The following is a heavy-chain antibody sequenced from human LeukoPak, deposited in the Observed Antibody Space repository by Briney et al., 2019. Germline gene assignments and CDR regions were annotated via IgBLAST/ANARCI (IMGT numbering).Heavy chain of an antibody. CDR3: ASGGRYFDWLLPDY. CDR2: IKQDGSEK. V-gene: IGHV3-7*01. J-gene: IGHJ4*02. D-gene: IGHD3-9*01. CDR1: GFTFSSYW. Sequence: PGGSLRLSCAASGFTFSSYWMSWVRQAPGKGLEWVANIKQDGSEKYYVDSVKGRFTISRDNAKNSLYLQMNSLRAEDTAVYYCASGGRYFDWLLPDYWGQGTLVTVSS.